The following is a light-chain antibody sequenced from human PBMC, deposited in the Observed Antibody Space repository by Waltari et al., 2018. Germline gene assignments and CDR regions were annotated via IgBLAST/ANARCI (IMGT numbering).Light chain of an antibody. CDR1: NIGTTG. Sequence: SYVLTQPPSVSVAPGKTATITCGGDNIGTTGVHWYQQKPGQAPGLVIYDNTARPSGIPERFSGSNSGNTATLTISRVEAGYEADYYCQLWDSGSDHVVFGGGTKLTVL. CDR2: DNT. V-gene: IGLV3-21*03. CDR3: QLWDSGSDHVV. J-gene: IGLJ2*01.